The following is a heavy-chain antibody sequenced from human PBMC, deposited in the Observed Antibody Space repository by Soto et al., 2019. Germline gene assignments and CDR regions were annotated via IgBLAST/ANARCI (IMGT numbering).Heavy chain of an antibody. D-gene: IGHD4-17*01. CDR3: ARGTVTVYYFDC. Sequence: SETLSLTCTFSGCSISSYYWSLIRQPPGKGLEWIGYISYSGGTNYNPSLKSRVTISIDTSKNQLSLNLNSVTAADTAVYYCARGTVTVYYFDCWGQGTLVTAPQ. CDR1: GCSISSYY. V-gene: IGHV4-59*01. CDR2: ISYSGGT. J-gene: IGHJ4*02.